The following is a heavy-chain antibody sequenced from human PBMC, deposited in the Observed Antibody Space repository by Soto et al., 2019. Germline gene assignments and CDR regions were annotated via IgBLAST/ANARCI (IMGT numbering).Heavy chain of an antibody. CDR3: AKETGHSGPYDY. Sequence: EVQLLESGGGLVQPGGSLRLSCAASAFTFRNYGMNWVRKAPGKGLEWVSAISGSGDNTYYADSVKGRFTISRDNSKHILYLQMNSLRAEDTGVYYCAKETGHSGPYDYWGQGTLVTVSS. D-gene: IGHD6-19*01. CDR1: AFTFRNYG. CDR2: ISGSGDNT. V-gene: IGHV3-23*01. J-gene: IGHJ4*02.